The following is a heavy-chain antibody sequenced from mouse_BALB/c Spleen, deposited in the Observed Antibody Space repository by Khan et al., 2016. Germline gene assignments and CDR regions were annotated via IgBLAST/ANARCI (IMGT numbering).Heavy chain of an antibody. Sequence: EVQLQESGPGLVKPSQSLSLTCTVTGYSITSDYAWNWIRQFPGNKLEWMGYISYSGSTSYNPPLKSRILITRDTSKNQFFLQLNSVTPEDTATYYCASRNWDVDYWGQGTTLTVSS. CDR3: ASRNWDVDY. J-gene: IGHJ2*01. D-gene: IGHD4-1*02. CDR2: ISYSGST. CDR1: GYSITSDYA. V-gene: IGHV3-2*02.